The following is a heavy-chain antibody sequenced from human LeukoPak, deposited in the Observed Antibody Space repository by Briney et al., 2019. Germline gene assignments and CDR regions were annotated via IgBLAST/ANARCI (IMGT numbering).Heavy chain of an antibody. Sequence: ASVKVSCKASGYTFTSYYMRWVRQAPGQGLEWTGIINPSGGSTSYAQKFQGRVTMTRNMSTSTVYMELSSLRSEDTAVYYCARDRGSLRYFDWLSYWGQGTLVTVSS. CDR2: INPSGGST. D-gene: IGHD3-9*01. CDR1: GYTFTSYY. J-gene: IGHJ4*02. V-gene: IGHV1-46*01. CDR3: ARDRGSLRYFDWLSY.